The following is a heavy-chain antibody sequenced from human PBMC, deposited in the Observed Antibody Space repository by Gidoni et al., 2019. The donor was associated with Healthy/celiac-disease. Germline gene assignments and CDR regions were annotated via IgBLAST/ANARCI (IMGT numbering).Heavy chain of an antibody. J-gene: IGHJ3*02. CDR1: GSTFSSYA. D-gene: IGHD3-22*01. CDR3: AKDREKRITMIVVVGGAFDI. V-gene: IGHV3-23*01. Sequence: EVQLLESGGGLVQPGGSLRLSCAASGSTFSSYAMIWVRQAPGKGLGWVSAISGSGGSTYYADSVKGRFTISRDNSKNTLYLQMNSLRAEDTAVYYCAKDREKRITMIVVVGGAFDIWGQGTMVTVSS. CDR2: ISGSGGST.